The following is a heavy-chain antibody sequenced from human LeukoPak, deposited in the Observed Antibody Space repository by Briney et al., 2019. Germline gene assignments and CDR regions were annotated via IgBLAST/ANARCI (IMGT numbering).Heavy chain of an antibody. J-gene: IGHJ4*02. CDR3: ARGGNCGGDCQDY. Sequence: SETLSLTCTVSGYSISSGYYWGWIRQPPGKGLEWIGSIYHSGSTYYNPSLKSRVTISVDTSKNQFSLKLSSVTAADTAVYYCARGGNCGGDCQDYWGQGTLVTVSS. CDR1: GYSISSGYY. CDR2: IYHSGST. V-gene: IGHV4-38-2*02. D-gene: IGHD2-21*02.